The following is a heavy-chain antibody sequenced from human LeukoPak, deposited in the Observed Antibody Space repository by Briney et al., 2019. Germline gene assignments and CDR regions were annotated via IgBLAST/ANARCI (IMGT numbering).Heavy chain of an antibody. CDR3: ARKTGYSSGWYFDY. CDR1: GFTFSSYA. Sequence: GGSLRLSCAASGFTFSSYAMSWVRQAPGKGLEWVSAISGSGGSTYYADSVKGRFTISRDNAKNSLYLQMNSLRAEDTALYHCARKTGYSSGWYFDYWGQGTLVTVSS. D-gene: IGHD6-19*01. J-gene: IGHJ4*02. CDR2: ISGSGGST. V-gene: IGHV3-23*01.